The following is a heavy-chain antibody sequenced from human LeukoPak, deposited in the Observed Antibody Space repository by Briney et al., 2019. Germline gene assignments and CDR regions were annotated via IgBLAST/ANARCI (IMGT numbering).Heavy chain of an antibody. CDR1: GGTFSSYA. D-gene: IGHD2-21*02. V-gene: IGHV1-69*05. CDR2: IIPIFGTA. Sequence: ASVKVSCKASGGTFSSYAISWVRQAPGQGLEWMGGIIPIFGTANYAQKFQGRVTMTRDTSISTAYMELSRLRSDDTAVYYCARAGEVVVTAILGYWGQGTLVTVSS. J-gene: IGHJ4*02. CDR3: ARAGEVVVTAILGY.